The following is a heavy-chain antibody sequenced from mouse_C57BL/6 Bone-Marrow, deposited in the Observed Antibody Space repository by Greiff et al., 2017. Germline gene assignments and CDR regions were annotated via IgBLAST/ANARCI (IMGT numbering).Heavy chain of an antibody. V-gene: IGHV1-80*01. CDR2: IYPGDGDT. CDR1: GYAFSSYW. CDR3: AKGGSSYLYYFDY. J-gene: IGHJ2*01. D-gene: IGHD1-1*01. Sequence: QVQLQQSGAELVKPGASVKISCKASGYAFSSYWMNWVKQRPGKGLEWIGQIYPGDGDTNYNGKFKGKATLTADKSSSTAYMQLSSLTSEDSAVYFCAKGGSSYLYYFDYWGQGTTLTVSS.